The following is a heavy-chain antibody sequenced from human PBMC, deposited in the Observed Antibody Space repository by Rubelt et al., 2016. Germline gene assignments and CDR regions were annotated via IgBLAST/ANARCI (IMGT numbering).Heavy chain of an antibody. CDR3: AADVWGFNDY. V-gene: IGHV1-18*01. J-gene: IGHJ4*02. CDR1: GYTFTTFG. D-gene: IGHD3-16*01. Sequence: QVQLVQSGAEVKKPGASVKVSCKTSGYTFTTFGISWIRQAPGQGLEWMGWISTSNGNIKYGEKFQGRVTMTTDTSTSTVYMGMRRLRSDDTAVYYCAADVWGFNDYWGQGTLVTVSS. CDR2: ISTSNGNI.